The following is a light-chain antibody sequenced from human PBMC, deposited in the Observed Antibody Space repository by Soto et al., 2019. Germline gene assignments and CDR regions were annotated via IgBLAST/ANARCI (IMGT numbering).Light chain of an antibody. CDR1: QSVSSY. CDR3: QEYNTWPWT. Sequence: EIVLTQSPATLSLSPGERATLSCRASQSVSSYLAWYQQKLGQAPRVLIYGASTRATGIPARFTGSGSGTEFILTITSLQSEDSAVYYCQEYNTWPWTFGQGT. CDR2: GAS. V-gene: IGKV3-15*01. J-gene: IGKJ1*01.